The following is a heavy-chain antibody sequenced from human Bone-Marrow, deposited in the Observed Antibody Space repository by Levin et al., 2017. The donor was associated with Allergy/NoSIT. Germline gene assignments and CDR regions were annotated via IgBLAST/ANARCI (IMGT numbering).Heavy chain of an antibody. D-gene: IGHD6-19*01. J-gene: IGHJ4*02. CDR3: ARDRYSAVAGLDWTHPRDY. CDR2: IWYDGSNK. V-gene: IGHV3-33*01. Sequence: GGSLRLSCAASGFTFSDFGIHWVRQAPGKGLEWVAVIWYDGSNKYYTDSVKGRFTISRDNSKNTLYLQMDSLRAEDTAVDYCARDRYSAVAGLDWTHPRDYWGQGTLVTVSS. CDR1: GFTFSDFG.